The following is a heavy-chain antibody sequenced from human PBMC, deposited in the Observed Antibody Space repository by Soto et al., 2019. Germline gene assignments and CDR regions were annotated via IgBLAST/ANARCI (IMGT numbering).Heavy chain of an antibody. Sequence: EVQLLESGGGLVQPGGSVRLSCAASGFTFGNYAMSWVRQAPGKGLEWVWSISGGGAGTYYADSVKGRFTISRDNSKNTLYLQMNSLRVEDTALYYCAKDVYCSGGSCFSDFDYWGQGTLVTVSS. CDR1: GFTFGNYA. CDR3: AKDVYCSGGSCFSDFDY. J-gene: IGHJ4*02. CDR2: ISGGGAGT. D-gene: IGHD2-15*01. V-gene: IGHV3-23*01.